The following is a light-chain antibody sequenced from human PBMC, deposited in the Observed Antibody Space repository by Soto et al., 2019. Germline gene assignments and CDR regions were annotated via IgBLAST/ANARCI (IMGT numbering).Light chain of an antibody. CDR1: SSDVGGYNF. V-gene: IGLV2-14*01. J-gene: IGLJ1*01. CDR2: DVT. Sequence: QSALTQPASVSGSPGQSITISCTGTSSDVGGYNFVSWYQQHPDKAPKLMIYDVTNRPSGVSNRFSGSKSGNPASLTISGLQAEDEADYYCSSYTSISTYVFGTGTRSPS. CDR3: SSYTSISTYV.